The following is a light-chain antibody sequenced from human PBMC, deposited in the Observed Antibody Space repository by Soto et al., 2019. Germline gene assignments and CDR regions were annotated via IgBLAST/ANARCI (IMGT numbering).Light chain of an antibody. CDR1: SSNIGAAYD. Sequence: QSVLTQPPSVSGAPGQKVTISCTRSSSNIGAAYDVHWYQHLPGTAPKLLIYSNNNRPSGVPDRFSGSKSGTSAFLAITGLQAEDEADYYCQSYDSSLSGWVFGGGTKVTVL. V-gene: IGLV1-40*01. CDR3: QSYDSSLSGWV. CDR2: SNN. J-gene: IGLJ3*02.